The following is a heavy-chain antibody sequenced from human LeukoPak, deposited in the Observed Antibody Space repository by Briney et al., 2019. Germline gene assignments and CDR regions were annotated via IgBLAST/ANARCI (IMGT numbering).Heavy chain of an antibody. CDR1: GASVSSSL. V-gene: IGHV4-59*02. CDR2: LSYTGKT. J-gene: IGHJ4*02. D-gene: IGHD2/OR15-2a*01. Sequence: SETLSLTCLVSGASVSSSLCNWIRQFPGKGLEWIGCLSYTGKTDYNPSLTGRVTISLGTSKNQVSLKLRSVTAADTAVYYCSEGYFVPFDHWGQGILVTVSS. CDR3: SEGYFVPFDH.